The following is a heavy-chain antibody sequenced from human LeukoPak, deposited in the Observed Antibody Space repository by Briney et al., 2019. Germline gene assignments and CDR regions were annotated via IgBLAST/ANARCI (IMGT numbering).Heavy chain of an antibody. J-gene: IGHJ6*02. CDR1: GGSISSSSYY. CDR3: ARQYSSSWFNGMDV. V-gene: IGHV4-39*07. D-gene: IGHD6-13*01. Sequence: PSETLSLTCTVSGGSISSSSYYWGWIRQPPGRGLEWIGSIYYSGSTYYNPSLKSRVTISVDTSKNQFSLKLSSVTAADTAVYYCARQYSSSWFNGMDVWGQGTTVTVSS. CDR2: IYYSGST.